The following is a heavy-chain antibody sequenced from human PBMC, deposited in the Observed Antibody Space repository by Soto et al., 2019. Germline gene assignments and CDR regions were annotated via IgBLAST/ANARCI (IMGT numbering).Heavy chain of an antibody. V-gene: IGHV3-23*01. Sequence: EVQVLESGGGLVQPGGSLRLSCEASGITFSNYMMTWIRQAPGKGLEWVSTITAGGDGTYYADSVKGRFTMSRETSKNTLYLQMNSLRAEDTAVYYCAPHVYCSGGSCQYDAFAIRGQGKMDTVSS. CDR3: APHVYCSGGSCQYDAFAI. J-gene: IGHJ3*02. CDR2: ITAGGDGT. D-gene: IGHD2-15*01. CDR1: GITFSNYM.